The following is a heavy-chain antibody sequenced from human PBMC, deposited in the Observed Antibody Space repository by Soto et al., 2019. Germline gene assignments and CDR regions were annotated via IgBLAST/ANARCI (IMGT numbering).Heavy chain of an antibody. V-gene: IGHV3-33*01. CDR1: GFSFRTYG. J-gene: IGHJ3*01. CDR2: ISPK. D-gene: IGHD1-1*01. CDR3: ARDDAFGNENAFDL. Sequence: PGGSLRLSCAVSGFSFRTYGSHWVRQPPSKGLEWVAVISPKGHSDSVEGRFTISRDNSKDTLYLQMNNLRAEDTAVYYCARDDAFGNENAFDLWGQGTMVTVSS.